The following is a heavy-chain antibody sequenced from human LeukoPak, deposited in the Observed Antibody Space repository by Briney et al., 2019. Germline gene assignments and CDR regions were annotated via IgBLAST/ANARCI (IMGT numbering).Heavy chain of an antibody. J-gene: IGHJ4*02. CDR3: ARVLWFGDLYYFDY. CDR1: GGSISSGDYY. D-gene: IGHD3-10*01. Sequence: PSETLSLTCTVSGGSISSGDYYWSWIRQPPGKGLEWIGYIYYSGSTYYNPSLKSRVTISVDTSKNQFSLKLSSVTAADTAVYYCARVLWFGDLYYFDYWGQGTLVTVPS. CDR2: IYYSGST. V-gene: IGHV4-30-4*01.